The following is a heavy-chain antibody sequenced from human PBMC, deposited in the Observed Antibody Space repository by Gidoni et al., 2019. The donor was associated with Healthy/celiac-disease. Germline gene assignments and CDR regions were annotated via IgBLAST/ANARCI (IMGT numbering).Heavy chain of an antibody. Sequence: QAQLQQWGAGLLKPSATLSLPCAVYGRSFSGYYWSWIRQPPGKGLEWIGEINHSGSTNYNPSLKSRVTISVDTSKNQFSLKLSSVTAADTAVYYCARGAGDYGDYVDYWGQGTLVTVSS. CDR1: GRSFSGYY. CDR2: INHSGST. J-gene: IGHJ4*02. V-gene: IGHV4-34*01. D-gene: IGHD4-17*01. CDR3: ARGAGDYGDYVDY.